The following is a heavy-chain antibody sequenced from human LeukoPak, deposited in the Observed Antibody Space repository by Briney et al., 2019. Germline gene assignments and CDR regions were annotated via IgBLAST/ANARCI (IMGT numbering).Heavy chain of an antibody. D-gene: IGHD1-26*01. CDR2: SYTSGST. Sequence: SETLSLTCTVSGGSISSYYWSWIRQPAGKGLEWIGRSYTSGSTNHNPSLKSRVTMSIETSKNQFSLKLTSVTAADTAVYYCARAVGGPAGATHYYYYSMDVWGKGTTVTVSS. CDR1: GGSISSYY. V-gene: IGHV4-4*07. CDR3: ARAVGGPAGATHYYYYSMDV. J-gene: IGHJ6*03.